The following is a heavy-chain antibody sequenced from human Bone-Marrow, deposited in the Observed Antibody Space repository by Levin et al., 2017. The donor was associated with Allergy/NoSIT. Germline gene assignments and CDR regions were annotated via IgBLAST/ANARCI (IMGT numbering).Heavy chain of an antibody. V-gene: IGHV6-1*01. Sequence: PSETLSLTCAISGDSVSSNSAAWNWIRQSPSRGLEWLGRTYYRSKWYNDYAISVKSRITINPDTSKNQFSLQLNSVTPEDTAVYYCARDLSSSSRYFYYYMDVWGKGTTVTVSS. CDR1: GDSVSSNSAA. CDR2: TYYRSKWYN. J-gene: IGHJ6*03. CDR3: ARDLSSSSRYFYYYMDV. D-gene: IGHD6-6*01.